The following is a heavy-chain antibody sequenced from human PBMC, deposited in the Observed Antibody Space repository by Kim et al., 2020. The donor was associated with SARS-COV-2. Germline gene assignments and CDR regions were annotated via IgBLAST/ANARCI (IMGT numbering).Heavy chain of an antibody. CDR2: ISGSGGST. CDR1: GFTFSSYA. D-gene: IGHD6-19*01. Sequence: GGSLRLSCAASGFTFSSYAMSWVRQAPGKGLEWVSAISGSGGSTYYADSVKGRFTISRDNSKNTLYLQMNSLRAEDTAVYYCAKDSSGWYRIHKDDAFDIWGQGTMVTVSS. J-gene: IGHJ3*02. V-gene: IGHV3-23*01. CDR3: AKDSSGWYRIHKDDAFDI.